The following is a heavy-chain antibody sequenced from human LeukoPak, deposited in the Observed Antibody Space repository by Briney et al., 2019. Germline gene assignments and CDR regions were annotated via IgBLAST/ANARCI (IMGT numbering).Heavy chain of an antibody. V-gene: IGHV1-2*02. CDR3: ARESPYDSSGSYFDY. CDR1: GYTFTGYY. J-gene: IGHJ4*02. D-gene: IGHD3-22*01. CDR2: INPNSGGT. Sequence: GASVKVSCKASGYTFTGYYMHWVRQAPGQGLEWMGWINPNSGGTNYAQKFQGRVTMTRDTSISTAYMELSRLRSDDTAVYYCARESPYDSSGSYFDYWGQGTLVTVSS.